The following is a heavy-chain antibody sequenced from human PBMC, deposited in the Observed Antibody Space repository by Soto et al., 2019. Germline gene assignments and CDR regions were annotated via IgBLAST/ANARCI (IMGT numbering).Heavy chain of an antibody. CDR2: FDPEDGET. CDR3: ATDRRSYDRSGLAY. Sequence: ASVKVSCKVSGYTLSELSMHWVRQAPGKGLEWMGGFDPEDGETIYAQKFRGSVTMTEDTSTDTMYMELSGLRSEDTAVFYCATDRRSYDRSGLAYWGQGTLVTVSS. J-gene: IGHJ4*02. CDR1: GYTLSELS. D-gene: IGHD3-22*01. V-gene: IGHV1-24*01.